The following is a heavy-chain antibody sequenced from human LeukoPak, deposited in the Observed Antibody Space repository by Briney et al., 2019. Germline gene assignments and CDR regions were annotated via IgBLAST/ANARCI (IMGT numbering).Heavy chain of an antibody. V-gene: IGHV1-69*01. D-gene: IGHD6-13*01. CDR3: ARDASTRIAAAGPSYYYYYMDV. CDR1: GGTFSSYA. CDR2: IIPIFGTA. Sequence: SVKVSCKASGGTFSSYAISWVRQAPGQGLEWMGGIIPIFGTANYAQKLQCRGTVTADQSTSTGYMELSRLRSEDTAVYYCARDASTRIAAAGPSYYYYYMDVWGKGTTVTISS. J-gene: IGHJ6*03.